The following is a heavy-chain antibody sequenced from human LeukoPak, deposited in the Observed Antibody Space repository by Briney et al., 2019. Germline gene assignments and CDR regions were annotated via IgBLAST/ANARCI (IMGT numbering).Heavy chain of an antibody. CDR2: ISGSGGST. J-gene: IGHJ4*02. Sequence: GGSLRLSCAASGFTFSTYDMHWVRQVTGKGLEWVSAISGSGGSTYYADSVKGRFTISRDNSKNTLYLQMNSLRAEDTAVYYCAKDDEWEPRGVSFDYWGQGTLVTVSS. CDR3: AKDDEWEPRGVSFDY. V-gene: IGHV3-23*01. CDR1: GFTFSTYD. D-gene: IGHD1-26*01.